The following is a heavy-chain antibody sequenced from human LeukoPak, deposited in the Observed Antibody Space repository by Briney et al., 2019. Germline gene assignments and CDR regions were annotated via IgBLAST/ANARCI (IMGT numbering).Heavy chain of an antibody. CDR1: GFTFSSYS. V-gene: IGHV3-48*01. CDR2: ISPSATTI. CDR3: AREYSSSSGRSFDY. J-gene: IGHJ4*02. D-gene: IGHD6-6*01. Sequence: GGSLRLSCAASGFTFSSYSMNWVRQAPGKGLEWVSYISPSATTIYYADSVKGRFTISRDNAKNSLYLQMNSLRAEDTAVYYCAREYSSSSGRSFDYWGQGTLVTVSS.